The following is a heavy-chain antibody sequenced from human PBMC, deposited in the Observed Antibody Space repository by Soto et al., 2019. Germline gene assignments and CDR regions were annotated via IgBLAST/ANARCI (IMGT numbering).Heavy chain of an antibody. CDR2: ISAYNGNT. CDR1: GYTFTSYG. J-gene: IGHJ5*02. D-gene: IGHD3-3*01. CDR3: ARVTHTIFGVAIIRWFDP. Sequence: ASVKVSCKASGYTFTSYGISWVRQAPGQGLEWMGWISAYNGNTNYAQKLQGRVTMTTDTSTSTAYMELRSLRSDDTAVYYCARVTHTIFGVAIIRWFDPWGQGTLVTVSS. V-gene: IGHV1-18*01.